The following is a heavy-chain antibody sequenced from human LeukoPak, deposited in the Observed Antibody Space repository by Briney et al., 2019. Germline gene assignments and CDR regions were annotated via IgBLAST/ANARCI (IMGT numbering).Heavy chain of an antibody. CDR2: IKQDGSEK. Sequence: GGSLRLSCAASGFTFSSYWMTWVRQAPGKGLEWVANIKQDGSEKYYVDSVKGRFTISRDNAKNSLYLQMNSLSAEDTAVYYCAKDLSISSGYFQHWGQGTLVTVSS. V-gene: IGHV3-7*04. CDR1: GFTFSSYW. J-gene: IGHJ1*01. CDR3: AKDLSISSGYFQH. D-gene: IGHD6-6*01.